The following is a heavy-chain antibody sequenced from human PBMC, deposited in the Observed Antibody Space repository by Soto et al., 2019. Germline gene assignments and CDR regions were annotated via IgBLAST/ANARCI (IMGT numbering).Heavy chain of an antibody. V-gene: IGHV5-51*01. CDR3: ARSGYWYSYDSSGYSYGMDA. Sequence: GDSLKISCMGSVYGFTSYFIGWVRQMPGKGLEWMGIIYPGDSDTIYSPYFQGQVTISADKSISTGYLQWSSLKASDTAMYYCARSGYWYSYDSSGYSYGMDAWGQGSTVTV. D-gene: IGHD3-22*01. CDR1: VYGFTSYF. J-gene: IGHJ6*02. CDR2: IYPGDSDT.